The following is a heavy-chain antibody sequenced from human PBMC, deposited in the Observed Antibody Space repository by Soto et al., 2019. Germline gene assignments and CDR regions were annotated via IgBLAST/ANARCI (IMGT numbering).Heavy chain of an antibody. D-gene: IGHD7-27*01. Sequence: SVKVSCKASGFTFTSSAVQWVRQARGQRLEWIGWIVVGSGNTNYAQKFQERVTITSDMSTSTAYMELSSLRSEDMAVFYFAAAPAGVLWPSDVFDIWGQGTMVTVSS. CDR2: IVVGSGNT. V-gene: IGHV1-58*01. CDR1: GFTFTSSA. J-gene: IGHJ3*02. CDR3: AAAPAGVLWPSDVFDI.